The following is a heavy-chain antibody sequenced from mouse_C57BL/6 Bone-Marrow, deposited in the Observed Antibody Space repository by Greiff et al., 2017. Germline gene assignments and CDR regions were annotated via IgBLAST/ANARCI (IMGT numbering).Heavy chain of an antibody. Sequence: QVQLKESGPGLVQPSQSLSITCTVSGFSLTSYGVHWVRQSPGKGLEWLGVIWRGGSTDYNAAFMSRLSITKDNSKSQVFFKMNSLQADDTAIYYCAKNLGSSYWYFDVWGTGTTVTVSS. V-gene: IGHV2-5*01. CDR1: GFSLTSYG. CDR2: IWRGGST. J-gene: IGHJ1*03. D-gene: IGHD1-1*01. CDR3: AKNLGSSYWYFDV.